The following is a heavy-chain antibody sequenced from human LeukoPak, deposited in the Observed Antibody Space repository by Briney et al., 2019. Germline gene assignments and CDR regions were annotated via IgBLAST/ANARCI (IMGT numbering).Heavy chain of an antibody. J-gene: IGHJ5*02. CDR2: IYYSGST. CDR1: GGSISSYY. Sequence: PSETLSLTCTVSGGSISSYYWSWIRQPPGKGLEWLGYIYYSGSTNYNPSLQSRVTMSVDTSKNEFSLKMSSVTAADTAVYYCTRDSGTTGEVKFDPWGQGTLVAVSS. CDR3: TRDSGTTGEVKFDP. D-gene: IGHD3-10*01. V-gene: IGHV4-59*12.